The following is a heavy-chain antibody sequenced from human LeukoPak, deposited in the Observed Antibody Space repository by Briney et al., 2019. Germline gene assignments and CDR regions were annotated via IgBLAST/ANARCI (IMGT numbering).Heavy chain of an antibody. V-gene: IGHV1-2*02. CDR3: ARGARADWYYYYYMDV. CDR1: GYTFTGYY. CDR2: INPNSGGT. Sequence: ASVKVSCKASGYTFTGYYMHWVRQAPGQGLERMGWINPNSGGTNYAQKFQGRVTMTRDTSISTAYMELSRLRSDDTAVYYCARGARADWYYYYYMDVWGKGTTVTVSS. J-gene: IGHJ6*03. D-gene: IGHD2-21*01.